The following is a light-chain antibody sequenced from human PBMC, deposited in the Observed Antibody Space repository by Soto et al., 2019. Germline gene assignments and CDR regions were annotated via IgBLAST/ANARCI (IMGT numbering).Light chain of an antibody. CDR3: QQHGYLPYT. CDR2: GAS. V-gene: IGKV3-20*01. J-gene: IGKJ2*01. CDR1: QSVGNNQ. Sequence: EIVLTQSPGTLSLSPGERATLSCRASQSVGNNQLAWYQQKPGQAPRLLIDGASSRAAGIPDRFGGSGSGTDFTLTSSRLAPEECAEEDCQQHGYLPYTFAQGTKVEIK.